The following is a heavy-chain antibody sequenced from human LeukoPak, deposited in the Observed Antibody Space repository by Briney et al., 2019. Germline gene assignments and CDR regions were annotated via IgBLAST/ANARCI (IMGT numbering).Heavy chain of an antibody. V-gene: IGHV1-2*02. CDR3: ARASSGYGWFDP. J-gene: IGHJ5*02. Sequence: ASVKVSCKASGYTFTGYYMHWVRQAPGQGLEWMGWINPNSGGTNYAQKFQGRVTMTRDTSISTAYMELSRLRSDDTAVYYCARASSGYGWFDPWGQGTLVTVSS. D-gene: IGHD6-13*01. CDR1: GYTFTGYY. CDR2: INPNSGGT.